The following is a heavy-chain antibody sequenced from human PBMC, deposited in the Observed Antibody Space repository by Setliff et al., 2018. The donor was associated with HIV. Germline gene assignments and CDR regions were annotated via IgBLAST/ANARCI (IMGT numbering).Heavy chain of an antibody. Sequence: SETLSLTCTVSGGSISSYYWTWIRQHPGMGLEWIGYIFTSGSTTYNPSLKSRVTISVDTSKNHFSLRLNSVTAADTAVYFCARAPRYYRGWYIPEYFDNWGEGTLVTVSS. CDR3: ARAPRYYRGWYIPEYFDN. CDR2: IFTSGST. CDR1: GGSISSYY. V-gene: IGHV4-4*09. D-gene: IGHD6-19*01. J-gene: IGHJ4*02.